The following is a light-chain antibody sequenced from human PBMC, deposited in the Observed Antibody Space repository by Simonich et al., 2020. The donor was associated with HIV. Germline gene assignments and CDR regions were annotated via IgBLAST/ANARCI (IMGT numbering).Light chain of an antibody. CDR1: QSFSSW. Sequence: DIQMTQSPSTLSASVGDRVTITCRASQSFSSWLAWYQQKPGKAPKLLSYKASSLESGVPSRFSGSGSGTEFTIPISSLQPDDFATYYCQQYNTYSRTFGQGTKVEIK. CDR3: QQYNTYSRT. J-gene: IGKJ1*01. V-gene: IGKV1-5*03. CDR2: KAS.